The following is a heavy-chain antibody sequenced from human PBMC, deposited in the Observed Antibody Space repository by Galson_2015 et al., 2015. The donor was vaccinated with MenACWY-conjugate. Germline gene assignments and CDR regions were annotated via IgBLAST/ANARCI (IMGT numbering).Heavy chain of an antibody. CDR1: GYTFTDYY. V-gene: IGHV1-2*02. CDR2: INPNSGGT. Sequence: SVKVSCKASGYTFTDYYIHWVRQAPGQGLEWMGWINPNSGGTTYAQRFQGRVTMTRDTSISTAYMELTRLRSDDTAVYYCARWLVVVTGIRDAFDIWGQGTIVPVSS. D-gene: IGHD2-21*02. CDR3: ARWLVVVTGIRDAFDI. J-gene: IGHJ3*02.